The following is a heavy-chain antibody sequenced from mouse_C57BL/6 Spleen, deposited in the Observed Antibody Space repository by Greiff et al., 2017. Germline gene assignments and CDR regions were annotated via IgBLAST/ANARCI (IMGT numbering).Heavy chain of an antibody. J-gene: IGHJ4*01. D-gene: IGHD2-1*01. V-gene: IGHV1-15*01. CDR3: RRRYYGNYAMDY. Sequence: QVQLQQSGAELVRPGASVTLSCKASGYTFTDYEMHWVKQTPVHGLEWIGAIDPETGGTAYNQKFKGKAILTADKSSSTAYMELRILTSEDSAVYYCRRRYYGNYAMDYWGQGTSVTVSS. CDR2: IDPETGGT. CDR1: GYTFTDYE.